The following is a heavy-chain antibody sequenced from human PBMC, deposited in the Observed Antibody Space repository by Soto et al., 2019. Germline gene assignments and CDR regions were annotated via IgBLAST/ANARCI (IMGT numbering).Heavy chain of an antibody. CDR1: GGSISSDDYY. J-gene: IGHJ4*02. V-gene: IGHV4-30-4*01. CDR2: IYYNGRT. CDR3: ARDRSNSPDYFDY. Sequence: SLTCTVSGGSISSDDYYWSWIRQPPGKGLEWIGYIYYNGRTDYNPSLKSRVIISIDTSKNQFSLNLNSVSAADTAVYYCARDRSNSPDYFDYWGQGTLVTVSS. D-gene: IGHD6-6*01.